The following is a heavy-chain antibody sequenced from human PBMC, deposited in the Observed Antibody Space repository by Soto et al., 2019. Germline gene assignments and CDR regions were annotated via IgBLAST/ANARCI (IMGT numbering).Heavy chain of an antibody. CDR1: GFTFKDYA. D-gene: IGHD3-16*01. CDR2: ISGAGGDT. CDR3: AKDRKITLIVVQTPFDL. Sequence: PGGSLRLSCEASGFTFKDYAMSWVRQVPGKGLEWVSGISGAGGDTYYRESVQGRFTISRDNSKKTVYLQMNGLRADDTARYYCAKDRKITLIVVQTPFDLWGQGTQVTVSS. J-gene: IGHJ4*02. V-gene: IGHV3-23*01.